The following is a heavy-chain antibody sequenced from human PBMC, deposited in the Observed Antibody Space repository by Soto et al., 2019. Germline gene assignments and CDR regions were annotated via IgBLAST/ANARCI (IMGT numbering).Heavy chain of an antibody. D-gene: IGHD1-26*01. V-gene: IGHV3-21*01. Sequence: GGSLRLSCAASGFTFSSYSMNWVRQAPGKGLEWVSSISSSSSYIYYADSVKGRFTISRDNAKNSLYLQMNSLRAEDTAVYYCARDRSSGSYHYFDYWGQGTLVTVSS. CDR3: ARDRSSGSYHYFDY. J-gene: IGHJ4*02. CDR1: GFTFSSYS. CDR2: ISSSSSYI.